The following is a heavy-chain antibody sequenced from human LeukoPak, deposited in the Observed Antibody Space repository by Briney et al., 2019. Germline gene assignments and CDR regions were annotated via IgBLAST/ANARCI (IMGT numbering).Heavy chain of an antibody. J-gene: IGHJ5*02. CDR1: GGSVSSDNW. CDR3: ARGRPSDWYRKWFDP. Sequence: SGTLSLTCTVSGGSVSSDNWWTWVRQTPGKGLEWIGEINHSGSTNYNPSLKRRVTISVDTSKNQFSLNLRSVTAADTAVYYCARGRPSDWYRKWFDPWGQGTLVTVSS. D-gene: IGHD6-19*01. V-gene: IGHV4-4*02. CDR2: INHSGST.